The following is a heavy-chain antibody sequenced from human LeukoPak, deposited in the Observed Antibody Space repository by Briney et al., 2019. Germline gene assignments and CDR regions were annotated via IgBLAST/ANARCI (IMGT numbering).Heavy chain of an antibody. Sequence: PGGSLRLSCAASGFTFSTYNMNWVRPAPGEGLEWVSSISSSSRFIYYADSLKGRFTISRDNAKNSLYLQMNSLRAEDTAVYYCARDSYYDSSAYSAFDIWGQGTMVTVSS. D-gene: IGHD3-22*01. CDR2: ISSSSRFI. J-gene: IGHJ3*02. CDR1: GFTFSTYN. V-gene: IGHV3-21*01. CDR3: ARDSYYDSSAYSAFDI.